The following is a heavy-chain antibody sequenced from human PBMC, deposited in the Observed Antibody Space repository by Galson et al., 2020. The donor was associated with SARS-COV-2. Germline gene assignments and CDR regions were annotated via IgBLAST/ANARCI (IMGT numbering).Heavy chain of an antibody. CDR2: ISYDGSNK. D-gene: IGHD3-3*01. Sequence: SYGMHWVRQAPGKGLEWVAVISYDGSNKYYADSVKGRFTISRDNSKNTLYLQMNSLRAEDTAVYYCAKDDTYYDFWSGYLRYNPTEDYYYYGMDVWGQGTTVTVSS. CDR3: AKDDTYYDFWSGYLRYNPTEDYYYYGMDV. CDR1: SYG. V-gene: IGHV3-30*18. J-gene: IGHJ6*02.